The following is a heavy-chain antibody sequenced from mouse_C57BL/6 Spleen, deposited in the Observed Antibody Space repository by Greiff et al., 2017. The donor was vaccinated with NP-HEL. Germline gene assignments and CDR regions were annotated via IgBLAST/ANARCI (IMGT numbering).Heavy chain of an antibody. J-gene: IGHJ4*01. V-gene: IGHV1-64*01. CDR1: GYTFTSYW. CDR3: AREGNYYGSSYKAMDY. D-gene: IGHD1-1*01. Sequence: VQLQQSGAELVKPGASVKLSCKASGYTFTSYWMHWVKQRPGQGLEWIGMIHPNSGSTNYNEKLKSKATLTVDKSSSTAYMQLSSLTSEDSAVYYCAREGNYYGSSYKAMDYWGQGPSVTVSS. CDR2: IHPNSGST.